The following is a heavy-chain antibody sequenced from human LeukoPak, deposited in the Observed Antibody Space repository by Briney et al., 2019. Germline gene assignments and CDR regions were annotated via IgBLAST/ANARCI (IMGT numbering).Heavy chain of an antibody. J-gene: IGHJ4*02. D-gene: IGHD6-13*01. Sequence: KPSETLSLTCTVSGGSISSSSYYWGWIRQPPGKGLEWIGSIYYSGSTYYNPSLKSRVTISVDTSKNQFSLKLSSVTAADTAVFYCARVSGQQQLVSVNYFDYWGQGTLVTVSS. CDR2: IYYSGST. CDR1: GGSISSSSYY. V-gene: IGHV4-39*07. CDR3: ARVSGQQQLVSVNYFDY.